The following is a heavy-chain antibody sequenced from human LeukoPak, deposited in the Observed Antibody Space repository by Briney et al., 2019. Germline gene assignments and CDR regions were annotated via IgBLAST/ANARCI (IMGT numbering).Heavy chain of an antibody. J-gene: IGHJ4*02. V-gene: IGHV3-30-3*01. CDR2: ISYDGSNK. D-gene: IGHD3-22*01. Sequence: HAGGSLRLSCAASGFTFSSYAMHWVRQAPGKGPEWVAVISYDGSNKYYADSVKGRFTISRDNSKNTLYLQMNSLRAEDTAVYYCARAMIVVVSGDYWGQGTLVAVSS. CDR1: GFTFSSYA. CDR3: ARAMIVVVSGDY.